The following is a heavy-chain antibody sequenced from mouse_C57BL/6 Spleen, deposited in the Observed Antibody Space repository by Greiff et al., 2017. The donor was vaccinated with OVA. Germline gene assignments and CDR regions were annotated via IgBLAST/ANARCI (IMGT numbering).Heavy chain of an antibody. D-gene: IGHD2-4*01. V-gene: IGHV14-2*01. J-gene: IGHJ3*01. Sequence: VQLKEPGAELVKPGASVKLSCTASGFNINDYYMHWVKQRTEQGLEWIGRIDPEDGEPKYAPKFQGKATITVDTSSNTAYLQLSSLTSEDTAVYYCAREGGLRYLFADWGQGTLVTVSA. CDR2: IDPEDGEP. CDR1: GFNINDYY. CDR3: AREGGLRYLFAD.